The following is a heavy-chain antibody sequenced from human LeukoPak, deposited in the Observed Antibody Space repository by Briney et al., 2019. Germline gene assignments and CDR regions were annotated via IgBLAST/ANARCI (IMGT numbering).Heavy chain of an antibody. CDR1: GFTFSSYA. V-gene: IGHV3-23*01. J-gene: IGHJ4*02. CDR2: ISGSGGST. D-gene: IGHD4-23*01. CDR3: AKSFPTVVRGGRYFDY. Sequence: GGSLRLSCAASGFTFSSYAMRWVRQAPGKGLEWVSAISGSGGSTYYADSVKGRFTISRDNSKNTLYQQMNSLRAEDTAVYYCAKSFPTVVRGGRYFDYWGQGTLVTVSS.